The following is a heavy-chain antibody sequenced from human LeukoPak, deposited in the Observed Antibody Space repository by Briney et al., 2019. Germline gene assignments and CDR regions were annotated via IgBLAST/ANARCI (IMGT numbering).Heavy chain of an antibody. Sequence: PGGSLRLSCAASGFTFSSYSMNWVRQAPGKGLEWVSSISSSSSYIYYADSVKGRFTISRDNAKNSLYLQMNSLRAEDTAVYYCARDQAVRGVPVDYWGQGTLVTVSS. V-gene: IGHV3-21*01. CDR2: ISSSSSYI. J-gene: IGHJ4*02. CDR1: GFTFSSYS. D-gene: IGHD3-10*01. CDR3: ARDQAVRGVPVDY.